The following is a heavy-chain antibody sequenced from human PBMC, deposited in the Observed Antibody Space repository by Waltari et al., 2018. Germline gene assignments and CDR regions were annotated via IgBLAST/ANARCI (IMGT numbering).Heavy chain of an antibody. CDR2: VYYIGRT. J-gene: IGHJ2*01. D-gene: IGHD4-17*01. CDR3: ARRTTSWYFDL. V-gene: IGHV4-39*01. CDR1: GGSISTTSYY. Sequence: QPQLQESGPGLVKPSETLSLICTVSGGSISTTSYYWGWIRQPPGKGLEWIASVYYIGRTDYNPSLKSRGTISVDTSENQFSRRLSSVTAADTALYYCARRTTSWYFDLWGRGTLVTVSS.